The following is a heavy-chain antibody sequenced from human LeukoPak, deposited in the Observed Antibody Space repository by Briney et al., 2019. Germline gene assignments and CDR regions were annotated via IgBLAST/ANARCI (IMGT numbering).Heavy chain of an antibody. CDR1: GYSFTSYW. J-gene: IGHJ4*02. CDR3: ARLGGSYLREANFDY. CDR2: IYPGGSDT. V-gene: IGHV5-51*01. Sequence: GESLKISCKGSGYSFTSYWIGWVRQMPGKGLECMGIIYPGGSDTRYSPSFQGQVTISADKSIRTAYLQWSSLKASDTAMYYCARLGGSYLREANFDYWGQGTLVTVSS. D-gene: IGHD1-26*01.